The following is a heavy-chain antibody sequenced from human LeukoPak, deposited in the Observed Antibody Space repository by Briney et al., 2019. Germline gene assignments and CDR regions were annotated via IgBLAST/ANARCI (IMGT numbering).Heavy chain of an antibody. CDR2: ISYDGSNK. CDR1: GFSFSSYG. D-gene: IGHD4-23*01. V-gene: IGHV3-30*18. CDR3: AKDLDYGGNSDAFDI. J-gene: IGHJ3*02. Sequence: GGSLRLSCAAAGFSFSSYGMHWVRQAPGKGLEWVAVISYDGSNKYYADSVKGRFTISRDNSKNTLYLQMNSLRAEDTAVYYCAKDLDYGGNSDAFDIWGQGTMVTVSS.